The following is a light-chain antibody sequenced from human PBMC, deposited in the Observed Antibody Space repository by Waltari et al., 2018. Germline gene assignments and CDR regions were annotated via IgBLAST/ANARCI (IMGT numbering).Light chain of an antibody. J-gene: IGKJ4*01. CDR2: DAS. Sequence: EIVLTQSPATLSLSPGERATLSCRASQSVSSYLAWSQQKPGQAPRLLIYDASTRATGIPARFSGSGSETDFTLTISSLEPEDFAVYYCQQRSNRPTFGGGTKVEIK. CDR1: QSVSSY. CDR3: QQRSNRPT. V-gene: IGKV3-11*01.